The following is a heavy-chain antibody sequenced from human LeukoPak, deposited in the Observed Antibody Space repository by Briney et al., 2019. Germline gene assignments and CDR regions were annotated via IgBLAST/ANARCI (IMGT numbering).Heavy chain of an antibody. V-gene: IGHV4-34*01. D-gene: IGHD2-2*01. CDR1: GGSFSGYY. J-gene: IGHJ5*02. CDR2: IYHRGGT. CDR3: AIHIVVIPAAKKKNWFDP. Sequence: SETLSLTCAVYGGSFSGYYWSWIRQPPGKGLEWIGQIYHRGGTNYNPSLKSRVTISVDTSKNQFSLKLSSVTAADTAVYYCAIHIVVIPAAKKKNWFDPWGQGTLVTVSS.